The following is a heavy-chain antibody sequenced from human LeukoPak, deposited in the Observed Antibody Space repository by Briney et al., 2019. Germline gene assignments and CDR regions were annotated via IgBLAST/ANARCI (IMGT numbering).Heavy chain of an antibody. CDR2: ISYDGTNK. J-gene: IGHJ4*02. D-gene: IGHD2-2*01. V-gene: IGHV3-30*03. CDR1: GFTFSNYD. CDR3: ARLNVPAAMGDDY. Sequence: GGSLRLSCAASGFTFSNYDMHWVPQAPGKGLEWVAVISYDGTNKYYADSVKGRFTISRDNSKHTLHLQMNSLRAEDTAVYYCARLNVPAAMGDDYWGQGTLVTVSS.